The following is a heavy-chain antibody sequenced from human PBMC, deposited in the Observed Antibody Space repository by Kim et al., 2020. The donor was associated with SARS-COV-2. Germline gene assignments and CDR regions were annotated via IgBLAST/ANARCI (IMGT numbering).Heavy chain of an antibody. CDR2: IIPIFGTA. Sequence: SVKVSCKASGGTFSSYAISWVRQAPGQGLEWMGGIIPIFGTANYAQKFQGRVTITADESTSTAYMELSSLRSEDMAVYYCARSPDGHVTNGVWVPKREANYFDYWGQGTLVTVSS. J-gene: IGHJ4*02. V-gene: IGHV1-69*13. D-gene: IGHD2-8*01. CDR1: GGTFSSYA. CDR3: ARSPDGHVTNGVWVPKREANYFDY.